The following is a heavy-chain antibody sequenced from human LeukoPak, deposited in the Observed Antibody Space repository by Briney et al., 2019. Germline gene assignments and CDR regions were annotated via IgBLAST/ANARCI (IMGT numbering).Heavy chain of an antibody. CDR2: ISSSSSYI. V-gene: IGHV3-21*01. Sequence: GGSLRLSCAASGFTFSSYSMNWVRQAPGKGLEWVSSISSSSSYIYYAGSVKGRFTISRDNAKNSLYLQMNSLRAEDTAVYYCARAPRGTVTHDYWGQGTLVTVSS. CDR1: GFTFSSYS. CDR3: ARAPRGTVTHDY. J-gene: IGHJ4*02. D-gene: IGHD4-17*01.